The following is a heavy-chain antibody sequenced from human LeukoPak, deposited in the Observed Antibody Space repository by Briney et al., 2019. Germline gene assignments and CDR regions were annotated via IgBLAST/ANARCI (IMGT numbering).Heavy chain of an antibody. D-gene: IGHD2-8*02. CDR2: IWSDGNNR. Sequence: GESLRLSCAASGFTFKNYGMHWVRQATGKGLEWVSFIWSDGNNRFYADSVKGRFTISRDNSKNMLYLQMDTLRAEDTALYYCAKDPGASVSGFHMDVWGKGTTVIVSS. J-gene: IGHJ6*03. CDR3: AKDPGASVSGFHMDV. V-gene: IGHV3-30*02. CDR1: GFTFKNYG.